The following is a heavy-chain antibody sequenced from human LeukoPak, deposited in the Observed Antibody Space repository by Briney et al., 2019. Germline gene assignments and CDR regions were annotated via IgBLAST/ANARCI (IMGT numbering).Heavy chain of an antibody. CDR2: ISSSGSTI. CDR3: AREFYDSSGSDFFDY. V-gene: IGHV3-11*04. D-gene: IGHD3-22*01. Sequence: GGSLRLSCAASGFTFSDYYMTWIRQAPGKGLEWVSYISSSGSTIYYADSVKGRFTISRDNAKNSLYLQMNSLRAEDTAVYYCAREFYDSSGSDFFDYWGQGTLVTVSS. J-gene: IGHJ4*02. CDR1: GFTFSDYY.